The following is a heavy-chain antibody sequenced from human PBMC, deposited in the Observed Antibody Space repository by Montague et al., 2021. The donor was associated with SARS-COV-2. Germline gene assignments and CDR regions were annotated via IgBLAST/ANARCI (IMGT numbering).Heavy chain of an antibody. J-gene: IGHJ5*02. V-gene: IGHV4-34*01. CDR2: INHSGST. D-gene: IGHD3-16*02. CDR3: ARTLHDYIWGSYRCPYWFDP. Sequence: SETLSLTCAVYGGSFSGYYWSWIRQPPGKGLEWIGEINHSGSTNYNPSLKSRVTISVDTSKNQFSLKLSSVTAADTAVYYCARTLHDYIWGSYRCPYWFDPWGQGTLVTVSS. CDR1: GGSFSGYY.